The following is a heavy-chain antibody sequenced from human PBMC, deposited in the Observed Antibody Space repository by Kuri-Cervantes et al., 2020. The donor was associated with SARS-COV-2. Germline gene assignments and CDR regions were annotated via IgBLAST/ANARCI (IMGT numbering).Heavy chain of an antibody. Sequence: GGSLRLSCAASGFTFSSYSMNWVRQAPGKGLEWVSSISSSGTYKNYADSVKGRFTISRDNAKNSLYLQMNSLRAEDTAVYYCARDAYDFWSGPYYYGMDVWGQGTTVTVSS. J-gene: IGHJ6*02. CDR3: ARDAYDFWSGPYYYGMDV. V-gene: IGHV3-21*04. D-gene: IGHD3-3*01. CDR2: ISSSGTYK. CDR1: GFTFSSYS.